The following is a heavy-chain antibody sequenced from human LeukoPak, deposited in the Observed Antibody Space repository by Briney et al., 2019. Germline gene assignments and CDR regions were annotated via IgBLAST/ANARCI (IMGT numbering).Heavy chain of an antibody. CDR1: GGTFSSYA. V-gene: IGHV1-69*13. D-gene: IGHD3-22*01. J-gene: IGHJ4*02. CDR2: IIPIFGTA. Sequence: SVKVSCKASGGTFSSYAISWVRQAPGQGLEWMGGIIPIFGTANYAQKFQGRVTITADESTSTAYMELSSLRSEDTAVHYCARAPPYYYDSSGRFDYWGQGTLVTVSS. CDR3: ARAPPYYYDSSGRFDY.